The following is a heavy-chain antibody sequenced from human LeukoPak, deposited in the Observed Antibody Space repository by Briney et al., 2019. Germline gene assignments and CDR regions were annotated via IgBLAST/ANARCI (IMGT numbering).Heavy chain of an antibody. CDR2: ISSSSSYI. V-gene: IGHV3-21*01. Sequence: GGSLRLSCAASGFTFSSYSMNWVRQAPGKGLEWVSSISSSSSYIYYADSVKGRFTISRDNAKNSLYLQMNSLRAEDTAVYYCARGSGPKSGSYYKMNYWGQGTLVTVSS. CDR1: GFTFSSYS. D-gene: IGHD3-10*01. J-gene: IGHJ4*02. CDR3: ARGSGPKSGSYYKMNY.